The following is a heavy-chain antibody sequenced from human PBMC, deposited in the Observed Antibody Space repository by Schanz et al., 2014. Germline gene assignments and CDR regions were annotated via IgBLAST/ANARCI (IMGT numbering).Heavy chain of an antibody. CDR1: GFTFSTYA. V-gene: IGHV3-21*01. J-gene: IGHJ4*02. D-gene: IGHD6-6*01. CDR3: VPMSIAAH. CDR2: ISWNSGSI. Sequence: EVRLVESGGGLVKPGGSLRLSCSASGFTFSTYAMSWVRQAPGKGLEWVSSISWNSGSIDYADSVKGRFTISRDNAKNSLYLQMNSLRAEDTAVYYCVPMSIAAHWGQGTLVTVSS.